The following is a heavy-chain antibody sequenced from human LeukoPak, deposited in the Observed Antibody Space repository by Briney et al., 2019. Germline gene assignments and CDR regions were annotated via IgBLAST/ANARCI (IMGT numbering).Heavy chain of an antibody. CDR1: GASVGSAGYY. Sequence: SETLSLTCSVSGASVGSAGYYWSWIRQPPGGGLEWIGYVYYISNTNYNPSLKSRVTMSVNPSTNQLSLKLSSVTAADTAMYYCARTQSQSGSYRYYFGYWGQGTLVTVSS. V-gene: IGHV4-61*08. CDR2: VYYISNT. D-gene: IGHD1-26*01. CDR3: ARTQSQSGSYRYYFGY. J-gene: IGHJ4*02.